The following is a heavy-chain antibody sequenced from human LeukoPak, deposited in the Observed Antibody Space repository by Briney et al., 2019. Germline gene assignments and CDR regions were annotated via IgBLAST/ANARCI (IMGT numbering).Heavy chain of an antibody. CDR2: ISGSGGST. CDR3: ARRPGLERYYFDY. CDR1: GFTFSSYA. D-gene: IGHD1-1*01. V-gene: IGHV3-23*01. Sequence: GGSLRLSCAASGFTFSSYAMSWVRQAPGKGLQWVSTISGSGGSTYYADSVKGGFTISRHNSKHTLYLQMNSLRAEDTAVYHCARRPGLERYYFDYWGQGTLVTVSS. J-gene: IGHJ4*02.